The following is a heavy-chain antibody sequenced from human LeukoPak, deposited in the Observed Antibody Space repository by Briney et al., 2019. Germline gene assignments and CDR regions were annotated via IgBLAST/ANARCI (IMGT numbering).Heavy chain of an antibody. J-gene: IGHJ6*03. V-gene: IGHV1-8*01. CDR2: MNPNSGNT. CDR1: GYTFPHHY. D-gene: IGHD3-3*01. CDR3: DRGPYDFWSGYYTDQYYMDV. Sequence: SVKVSYKASGYTFPHHYNNRVRQATAQRLEWMEWMNPNSGNTGYAQKLEGRVTMTRNTSISTAYMELSRLRCEDTAVYYCDRGPYDFWSGYYTDQYYMDVWGKGTRVTVSS.